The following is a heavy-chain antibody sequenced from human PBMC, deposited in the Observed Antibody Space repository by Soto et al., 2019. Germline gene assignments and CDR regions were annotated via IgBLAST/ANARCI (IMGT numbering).Heavy chain of an antibody. D-gene: IGHD3-16*01. V-gene: IGHV1-69*13. CDR2: IIPIFGSA. CDR1: GGTFSNYA. J-gene: IGHJ5*02. Sequence: SVKVSCKASGGTFSNYAITWVRQAPGQGLEWLGRIIPIFGSANYAQKFQGRVTITADESTTTAYMELSSLRSDDTAVYYCAKDGGKDGXFGNWFDPWGQGTLVTVSS. CDR3: AKDGGKDGXFGNWFDP.